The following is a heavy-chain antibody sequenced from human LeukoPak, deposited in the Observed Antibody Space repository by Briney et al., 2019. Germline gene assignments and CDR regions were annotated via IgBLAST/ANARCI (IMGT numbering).Heavy chain of an antibody. CDR2: IYYSGKT. Sequence: SETLSLTCTVSGDSISSSSYYWGWIRQPPGKGLEWIAIIYYSGKTYYNPSLKSRVSISVDTSNNQFSLKLSSVTAADTAVYYCATTVTTRYYFDSWGQGSLVTVSS. CDR1: GDSISSSSYY. J-gene: IGHJ4*02. CDR3: ATTVTTRYYFDS. V-gene: IGHV4-39*01. D-gene: IGHD4-17*01.